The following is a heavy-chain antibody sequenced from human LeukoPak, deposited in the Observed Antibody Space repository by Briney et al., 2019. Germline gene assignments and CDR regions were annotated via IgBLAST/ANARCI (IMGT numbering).Heavy chain of an antibody. CDR3: AKDPRRVATTAGGYFDY. CDR1: GFTFSSYA. J-gene: IGHJ4*02. V-gene: IGHV3-23*01. Sequence: GGSLRLSCAASGFTFSSYAMSWVRQAPGKGLEWVSAISGSGGSTYYADSVKGRFTISRDNSKNTLYLQMNSLRAEDTAVYYCAKDPRRVATTAGGYFDYWGQGTLVTVSS. D-gene: IGHD5-12*01. CDR2: ISGSGGST.